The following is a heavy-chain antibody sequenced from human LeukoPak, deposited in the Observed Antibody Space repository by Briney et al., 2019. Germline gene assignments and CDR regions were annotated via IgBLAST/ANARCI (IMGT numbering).Heavy chain of an antibody. CDR2: ISQNGGEK. J-gene: IGHJ4*01. CDR3: ARDGTAADLYFDL. Sequence: PGGSLRLSCAVSGFTFSDYWMNWVRQAPGKGLEWVASISQNGGEKSYVDSVKGRFTISRDNPKNSLYLQMSSLRAEDTAVYYCARDGTAADLYFDLWGQGTLVTVSS. V-gene: IGHV3-7*01. CDR1: GFTFSDYW. D-gene: IGHD6-13*01.